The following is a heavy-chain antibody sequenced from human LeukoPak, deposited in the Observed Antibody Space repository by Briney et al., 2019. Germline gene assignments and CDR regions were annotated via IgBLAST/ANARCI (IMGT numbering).Heavy chain of an antibody. CDR2: IYPGDSDT. D-gene: IGHD3-3*01. Sequence: GESLKTSCKGSGYSFTNYWIGWVRQMPGKGLEWMGIIYPGDSDTRYSPSFQGQVTISADKSISTAYLQWSSLKASDTAMYYCARSGLLNSKYFQDWGQGTLVTVSS. CDR1: GYSFTNYW. V-gene: IGHV5-51*01. J-gene: IGHJ1*01. CDR3: ARSGLLNSKYFQD.